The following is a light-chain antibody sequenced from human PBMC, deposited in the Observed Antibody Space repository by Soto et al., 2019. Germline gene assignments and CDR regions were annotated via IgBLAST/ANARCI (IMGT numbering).Light chain of an antibody. Sequence: DIQMIQSPSSLSASVGDRVTITCQASQEISNYLNWYQQKPGKAPKLLIYDASNLERGAPSRFSGRGSGTDFTFPISSLQPEDFATYYCQQYDHLPRTFGRGTKVEIK. J-gene: IGKJ1*01. CDR3: QQYDHLPRT. V-gene: IGKV1-33*01. CDR1: QEISNY. CDR2: DAS.